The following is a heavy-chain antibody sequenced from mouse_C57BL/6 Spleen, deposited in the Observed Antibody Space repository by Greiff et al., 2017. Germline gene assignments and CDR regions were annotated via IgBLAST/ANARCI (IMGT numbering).Heavy chain of an antibody. Sequence: EVKLLESGPDLVQPSQSLSLTCTVTGYSIPSGYSWHWLRQFPGNKLEWMGYIHYSGSTNYNPSLKSRISITRDTSKNQFFLQLNSVTTEDTATYYCARGDYWGQGTSVTVSS. V-gene: IGHV3-1*02. CDR3: ARGDY. CDR1: GYSIPSGYS. J-gene: IGHJ4*01. CDR2: IHYSGST.